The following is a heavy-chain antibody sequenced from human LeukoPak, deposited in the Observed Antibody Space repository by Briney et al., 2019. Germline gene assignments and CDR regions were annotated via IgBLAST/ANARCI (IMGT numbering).Heavy chain of an antibody. CDR1: GGSISSTSYY. Sequence: PSETLSLTCTVSGGSISSTSYYWGWIRQPPGKGLEWIGSINYSGSTYYNPSLKSRVTISVDTSKNQFSLKLSSVTAADTAVYYCASSGWYRRGLGYWGQGTLVTVSS. CDR2: INYSGST. V-gene: IGHV4-39*07. J-gene: IGHJ4*02. CDR3: ASSGWYRRGLGY. D-gene: IGHD6-19*01.